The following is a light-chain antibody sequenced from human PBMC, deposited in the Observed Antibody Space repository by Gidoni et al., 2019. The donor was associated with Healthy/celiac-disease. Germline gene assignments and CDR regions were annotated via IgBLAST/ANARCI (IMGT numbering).Light chain of an antibody. J-gene: IGLJ3*02. V-gene: IGLV3-9*01. Sequence: SYELTQPLSVSVALGQTARITCGGNNIGSKNVHWYQQKPGQAPVLVIYRDSNRPSGIPERFSGSNSGNTATLTISRAQAGDEADYCQVWDSSTGVFGGGTKLTVL. CDR1: NIGSKN. CDR3: QVWDSSTGV. CDR2: RDS.